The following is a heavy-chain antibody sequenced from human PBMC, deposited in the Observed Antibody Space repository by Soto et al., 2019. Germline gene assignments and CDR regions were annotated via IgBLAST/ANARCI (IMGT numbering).Heavy chain of an antibody. Sequence: QVQLQESGPGLVKPSQTLSLTCTVSGGSITSSGYYWSWIRQHPGEGLEWIGFTSNRGSTSYNPSLKIRVTMSVGTSSNQFSLNLKSVTAAATAVYFCARGGCSTKVDYWGQGTLVTVTP. J-gene: IGHJ4*02. CDR1: GGSITSSGYY. CDR3: ARGGCSTKVDY. CDR2: TSNRGST. D-gene: IGHD2-2*01. V-gene: IGHV4-31*03.